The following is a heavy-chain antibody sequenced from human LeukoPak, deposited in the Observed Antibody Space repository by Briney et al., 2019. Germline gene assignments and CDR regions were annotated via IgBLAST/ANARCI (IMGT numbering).Heavy chain of an antibody. D-gene: IGHD5-12*01. V-gene: IGHV3-20*04. CDR3: AREGPATTTFDY. CDR2: INWDVGST. CDR1: GLTFDDYG. Sequence: GRSLRLACAASGLTFDDYGMTWVPRAPGGGLEWVSGINWDVGSTGYADSVKGQFTISRDNAKNSLYLQMHSLSADDTALYYCAREGPATTTFDYWGQRTLVPVSS. J-gene: IGHJ4*02.